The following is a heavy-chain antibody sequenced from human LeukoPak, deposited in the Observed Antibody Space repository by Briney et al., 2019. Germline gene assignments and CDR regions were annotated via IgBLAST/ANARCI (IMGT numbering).Heavy chain of an antibody. CDR1: GFAFSRYW. V-gene: IGHV3-74*01. Sequence: GGSLRLSCAASGFAFSRYWMHWVRQAPGKGLVWVSDINSDGSITRYADPVKGRFTISRDNANNTLYLQMNSLRAEDTAVYYCASRDYTSSKYWGQGTLVTVSS. J-gene: IGHJ4*02. D-gene: IGHD2-2*02. CDR2: INSDGSIT. CDR3: ASRDYTSSKY.